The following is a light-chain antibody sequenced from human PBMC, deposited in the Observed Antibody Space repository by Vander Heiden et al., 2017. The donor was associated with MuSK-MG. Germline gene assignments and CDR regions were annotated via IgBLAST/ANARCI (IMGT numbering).Light chain of an antibody. CDR1: QGISSY. J-gene: IGKJ1*01. CDR3: QQLNSYPRT. V-gene: IGKV1-9*01. Sequence: IQLTQSPSFLSASVGDRVTITCRASQGISSYLAWYQQKPGKAPKLLIYAASTLQSGVPSRFSGSGSGTEFTLTISSLQPEDVATYYCQQLNSYPRTFGQGTKVEIK. CDR2: AAS.